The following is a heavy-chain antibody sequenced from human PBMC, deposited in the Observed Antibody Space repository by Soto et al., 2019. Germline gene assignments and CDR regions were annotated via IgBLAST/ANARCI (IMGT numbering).Heavy chain of an antibody. D-gene: IGHD6-25*01. CDR2: ISAYNGNT. Sequence: GASVKVSCTASGYTFTSYGISWVRQAPGQGLEWMGWISAYNGNTNYAQKLQGRVTMTTDTSTSTAYMELRSLRSDDTAVYYCARDCKWFGSSGWFDYWGQGNLFSDSX. CDR1: GYTFTSYG. V-gene: IGHV1-18*01. CDR3: ARDCKWFGSSGWFDY. J-gene: IGHJ4*02.